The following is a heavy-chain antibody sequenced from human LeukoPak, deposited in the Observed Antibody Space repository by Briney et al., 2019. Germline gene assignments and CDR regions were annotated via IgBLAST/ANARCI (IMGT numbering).Heavy chain of an antibody. CDR1: GFTFSSYS. D-gene: IGHD3-22*01. CDR3: ARGDQYYYDSSGYWYYFDY. Sequence: GGSLRLSCAASGFTFSSYSMNWVRQAPGKGLEWVSSISSSSSYIYYADSVKGRLTISRDNAKNSLYLQMNSLRAEDTAVYYCARGDQYYYDSSGYWYYFDYWGQGTLVTVSS. V-gene: IGHV3-21*01. CDR2: ISSSSSYI. J-gene: IGHJ4*02.